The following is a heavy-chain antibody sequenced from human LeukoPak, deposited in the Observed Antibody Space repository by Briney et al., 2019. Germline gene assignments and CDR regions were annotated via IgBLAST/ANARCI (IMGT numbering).Heavy chain of an antibody. J-gene: IGHJ6*02. CDR1: GFTFSSYA. CDR2: ISYDGSNK. V-gene: IGHV3-30-3*01. CDR3: APPSGSFYGMDV. Sequence: GSLRLSCAASGFTFSSYAMHWVRQAPGKGLEWVAVISYDGSNKYYADSVKGRFTISRDNSKNTLYLQMNSLRAEDTAVYYCAPPSGSFYGMDVWGQGTTVTVSS. D-gene: IGHD3-10*01.